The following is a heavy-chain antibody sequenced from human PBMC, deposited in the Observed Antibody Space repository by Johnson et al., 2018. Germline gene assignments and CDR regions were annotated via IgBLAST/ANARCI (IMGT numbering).Heavy chain of an antibody. CDR2: ISYDGRNK. D-gene: IGHD3-22*01. J-gene: IGHJ1*01. CDR3: AREDSSGYYFRH. CDR1: GFTFSHYA. Sequence: QVQLVQPGGGVVQPGTSLRLACAASGFTFSHYAMHLVRQAPGKGLEWVAVISYDGRNKYYADSVKGQFTISRDNSKNTLYFQMNSLRAEDTAVYYCAREDSSGYYFRHWGQGTLVTVSS. V-gene: IGHV3-30*14.